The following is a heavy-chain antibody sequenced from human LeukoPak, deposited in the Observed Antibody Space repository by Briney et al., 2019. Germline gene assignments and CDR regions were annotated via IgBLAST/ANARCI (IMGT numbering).Heavy chain of an antibody. J-gene: IGHJ6*03. V-gene: IGHV3-48*03. CDR2: ISSSGATK. CDR3: ARGGYSYGYEYYYYYMDV. CDR1: GFTFRNYE. Sequence: PGGSLRLSCDAPGFTFRNYEMNWVRQAPGKGLEWVSYISSSGATKHYADSVKGRFTISRDNAKNSLYLQMNSLRAEDTAVYYCARGGYSYGYEYYYYYMDVWGKGTTVTVSS. D-gene: IGHD5-18*01.